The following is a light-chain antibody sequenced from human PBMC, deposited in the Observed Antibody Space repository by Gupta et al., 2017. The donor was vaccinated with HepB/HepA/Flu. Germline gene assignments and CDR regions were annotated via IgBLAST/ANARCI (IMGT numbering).Light chain of an antibody. CDR2: DDF. V-gene: IGLV3-21*03. Sequence: SSIVTQEPSVSVAPGKTATITCGGDNIETKSVHWYQQKPGQAPVLLVYDDFDRPAGIPARFSGSNSGDTATLSISRVEAGEEADYFCQVGDTSALVVFGGGTKVTV. J-gene: IGLJ2*01. CDR3: QVGDTSALVV. CDR1: NIETKS.